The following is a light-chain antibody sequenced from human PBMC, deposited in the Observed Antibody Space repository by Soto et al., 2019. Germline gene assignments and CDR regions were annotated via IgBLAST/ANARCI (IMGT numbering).Light chain of an antibody. CDR2: GAS. Sequence: EIVMTQSPATLSVSPGDRVTLSCRASQNIDNNLAWYQQRPGQPPRLLIYGASTRANGIPARFSGSGSGTGVTLTISSLQSEDFAVYCCQQYNNWPPLTFGGGTKVEIK. J-gene: IGKJ4*01. CDR3: QQYNNWPPLT. V-gene: IGKV3D-15*01. CDR1: QNIDNN.